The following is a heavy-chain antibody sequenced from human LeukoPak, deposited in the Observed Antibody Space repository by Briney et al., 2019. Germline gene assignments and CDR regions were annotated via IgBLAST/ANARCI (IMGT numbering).Heavy chain of an antibody. CDR3: GKDVAGATWPFDY. Sequence: PGGSLRLSCAASGFTFSSYAMSWVRQAPGKGLEWVSAISGSGGSTYYADSVKGRFTISRDNSKNTLYLQMNSLRAEDTAVYYCGKDVAGATWPFDYWGQGTLVTVSS. CDR1: GFTFSSYA. J-gene: IGHJ4*02. D-gene: IGHD1-26*01. CDR2: ISGSGGST. V-gene: IGHV3-23*01.